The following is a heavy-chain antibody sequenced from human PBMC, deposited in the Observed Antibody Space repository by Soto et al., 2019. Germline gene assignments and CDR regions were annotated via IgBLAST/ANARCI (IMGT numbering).Heavy chain of an antibody. D-gene: IGHD6-6*01. J-gene: IGHJ4*02. CDR3: ARWVREYSSSSDDY. CDR2: IIPIFGTA. V-gene: IGHV1-69*13. Sequence: ASVKVSCKASGGTFSSYAISWVRQAPGQGLEWMGGIIPIFGTANYAQKFQGRVTITADESTSTAYMELSSLRSEDTAVYYCARWVREYSSSSDDYWGQGTLVTVSS. CDR1: GGTFSSYA.